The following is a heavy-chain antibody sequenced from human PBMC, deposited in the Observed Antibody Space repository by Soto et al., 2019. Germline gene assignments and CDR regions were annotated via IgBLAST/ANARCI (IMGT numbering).Heavy chain of an antibody. CDR1: RGSISSDY. V-gene: IGHV4-59*08. CDR2: IYYSGST. Sequence: SESLALACAVSRGSISSDYWSWIRPPTGKGLEWIGYIYYSGSTNYNPSLKSRVTISVDTSKNQFSLKLSSVTAADTAVYYCARADRSSTSCPLDPRGQGTLVTVSS. D-gene: IGHD2-2*01. J-gene: IGHJ5*02. CDR3: ARADRSSTSCPLDP.